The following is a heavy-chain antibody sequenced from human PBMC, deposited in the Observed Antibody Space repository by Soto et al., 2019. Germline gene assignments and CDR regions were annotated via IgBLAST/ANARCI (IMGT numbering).Heavy chain of an antibody. CDR3: ARGLPAGGGHLFDY. CDR2: MNPKSGNT. Sequence: QVQLVQSGAEVKKPGASVKVSCKASGYTFSNYDINWVRQAPGQGLEWMAWMNPKSGNTGYGQNCQARVTMTRDTSMSTAYMELSSLRSEDTAVYYCARGLPAGGGHLFDYWGQGTLVTVSS. CDR1: GYTFSNYD. J-gene: IGHJ4*02. V-gene: IGHV1-8*02. D-gene: IGHD6-13*01.